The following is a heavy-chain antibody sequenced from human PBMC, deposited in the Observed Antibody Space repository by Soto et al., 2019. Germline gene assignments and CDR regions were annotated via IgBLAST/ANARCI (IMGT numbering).Heavy chain of an antibody. CDR1: RVAFSKFI. CDR3: AKVRYSIPMGYYYGMDV. Sequence: QAQLEQSGGEVKKPGSSVKVSCKASRVAFSKFIVTWVRQAPGLGLEWVGGIIPIFGTANYAQKFQGRVTITADESTSTSYMEVNNLRSEATAVYYCAKVRYSIPMGYYYGMDVWGQGTTVTVSS. CDR2: IIPIFGTA. V-gene: IGHV1-69*01. D-gene: IGHD1-26*01. J-gene: IGHJ6*02.